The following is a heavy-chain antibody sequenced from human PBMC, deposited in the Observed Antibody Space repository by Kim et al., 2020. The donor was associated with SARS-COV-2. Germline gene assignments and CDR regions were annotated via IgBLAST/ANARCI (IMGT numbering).Heavy chain of an antibody. J-gene: IGHJ6*02. CDR3: AMIYDFWSGLPGNGMDV. CDR1: GDSVSSNSAA. Sequence: SQTLSLTCAISGDSVSSNSAAWNWIRQSPSRGLEWLGRTYYRSKWYNDYAVSVKSRITINPDTSKNQFSLQLNSVTPEDTAVYYCAMIYDFWSGLPGNGMDVWGQGTTVTVSS. CDR2: TYYRSKWYN. V-gene: IGHV6-1*01. D-gene: IGHD3-3*01.